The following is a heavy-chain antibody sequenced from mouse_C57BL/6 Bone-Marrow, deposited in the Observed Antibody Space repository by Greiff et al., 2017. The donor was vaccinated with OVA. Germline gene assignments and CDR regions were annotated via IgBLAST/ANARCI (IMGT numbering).Heavy chain of an antibody. Sequence: EVQLQQSGPELVKPGASVKISCKASGYSFTDYNMNWVKQSNGKSLEWIGVINPNNGGTSYNQKFKGKATLTVDKSSSTAYMELRSLTSEDSAVYYCARRNYSNYGYFFAYWGQGTLVTVSA. CDR3: ARRNYSNYGYFFAY. CDR1: GYSFTDYN. D-gene: IGHD2-5*01. CDR2: INPNNGGT. V-gene: IGHV1-18*01. J-gene: IGHJ3*01.